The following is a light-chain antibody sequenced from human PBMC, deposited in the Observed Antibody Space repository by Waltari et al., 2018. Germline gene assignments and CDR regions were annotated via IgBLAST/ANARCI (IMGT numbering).Light chain of an antibody. V-gene: IGLV2-14*01. CDR1: SSDVGFCNY. CDR3: NSYAGSSSWV. Sequence: QSALTQPASVSGSPGQSITISCTGTSSDVGFCNYAPWYQQHPSKAPKLMIYDVSERPSGVSNRFSGSKSGNTASLTISGLQAEDEADYYCNSYAGSSSWVFGGGTKLTVL. J-gene: IGLJ3*02. CDR2: DVS.